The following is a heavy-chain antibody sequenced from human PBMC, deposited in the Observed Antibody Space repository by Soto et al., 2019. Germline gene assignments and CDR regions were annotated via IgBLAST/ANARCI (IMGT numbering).Heavy chain of an antibody. D-gene: IGHD3-3*01. Sequence: QVHLVEPGGAVVQPGGSLRPSCEASGFNFDTFAMNGVGRAPGRGRGWVAVISYDGSNEFYVDSVKGRFTISRDNDKNTLYLQMNSLRPEDTGVYYCAKDISGKLRFVEWYPPKGMDVWGQGTTVTVSS. CDR1: GFNFDTFA. CDR2: ISYDGSNE. V-gene: IGHV3-30*18. J-gene: IGHJ6*02. CDR3: AKDISGKLRFVEWYPPKGMDV.